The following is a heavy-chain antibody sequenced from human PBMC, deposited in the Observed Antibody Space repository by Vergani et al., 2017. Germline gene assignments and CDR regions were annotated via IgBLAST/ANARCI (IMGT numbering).Heavy chain of an antibody. CDR1: GYTFTGYY. CDR3: ARDGSSSWPYYYYFMYV. J-gene: IGHJ6*03. D-gene: IGHD6-13*01. V-gene: IGHV1-2*02. Sequence: QVQLVQSGAEVKKPGASVKVFCKASGYTFTGYYMHWVRQPPGQGLEWMGWINPNSGGTNYAQKFQGRVTMTRDTSISTAYMELSRLRSDDTAVYYCARDGSSSWPYYYYFMYVWGKGTTVTVSS. CDR2: INPNSGGT.